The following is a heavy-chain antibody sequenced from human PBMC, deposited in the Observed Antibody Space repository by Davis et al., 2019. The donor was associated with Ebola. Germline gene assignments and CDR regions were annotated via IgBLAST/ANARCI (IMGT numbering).Heavy chain of an antibody. D-gene: IGHD2-15*01. J-gene: IGHJ6*02. V-gene: IGHV3-30*03. CDR1: GFTFSSYG. CDR3: ARGQGYCSGGSCYSAYYYYYGMDV. Sequence: GGSLRLSCAASGFTFSSYGMHWVRQAPGKGLEWVAVISYDGSNKYYADSVKGRFTISRDNSKNTLYLQMNSLRAEDTAVYYCARGQGYCSGGSCYSAYYYYYGMDVWGQGTTVTVSS. CDR2: ISYDGSNK.